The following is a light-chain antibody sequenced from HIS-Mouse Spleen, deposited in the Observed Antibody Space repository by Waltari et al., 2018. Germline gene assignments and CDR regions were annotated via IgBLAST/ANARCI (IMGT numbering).Light chain of an antibody. V-gene: IGLV2-11*01. CDR1: SSDVGGYNY. CDR2: DVS. Sequence: QSALPHPRSVSGSPGQSVTISCTGTSSDVGGYNYVSWYQQHPGKAPKLMIYDVSKRPSGVRDRFSGSKSDNTASLTISGLQAEDEADYSCCSYAGSCTCVFGGGTKLSVL. CDR3: CSYAGSCTCV. J-gene: IGLJ3*02.